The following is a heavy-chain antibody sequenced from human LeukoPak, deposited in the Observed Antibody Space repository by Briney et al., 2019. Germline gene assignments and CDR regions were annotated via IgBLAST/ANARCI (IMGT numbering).Heavy chain of an antibody. CDR3: ARDHADYDSSPVYYYYYMDV. CDR2: ISSSGSTI. J-gene: IGHJ6*03. V-gene: IGHV3-48*03. D-gene: IGHD3-22*01. Sequence: GGSLRLSCAASGFTFSSYEMNWVRQAPGKGLEWVSYISSSGSTIYYADSVKGRFTISRDNAKNTLYLQMNSLRAEDTAVYYCARDHADYDSSPVYYYYYMDVWGKGTTVTVSS. CDR1: GFTFSSYE.